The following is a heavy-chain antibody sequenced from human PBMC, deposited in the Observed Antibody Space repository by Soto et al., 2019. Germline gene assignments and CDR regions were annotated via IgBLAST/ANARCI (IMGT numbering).Heavy chain of an antibody. CDR1: GGSVSSGSYY. V-gene: IGHV4-61*01. CDR2: IYYSGST. D-gene: IGHD6-6*01. Sequence: QVQLQESGPGLAKPSETLSLTCTVSGGSVSSGSYYWSWIRQPPGKGLEWIGYIYYSGSTNYNPSLKSRVTISVDTSKNQFSLKLSSVTAADTAVYYCARDSSSFDYWGQGTLVTVSS. J-gene: IGHJ4*02. CDR3: ARDSSSFDY.